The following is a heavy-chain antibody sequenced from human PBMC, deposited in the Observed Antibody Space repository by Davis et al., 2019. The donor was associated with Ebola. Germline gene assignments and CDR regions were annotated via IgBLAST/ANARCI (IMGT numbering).Heavy chain of an antibody. Sequence: GESLKISCAASGFTFSSYDMHWVRQSTGKGLEWVSAIGTAGDTYYPGSVKGRFTISRENAKNSLYLQMNSLRAGDTAVYYCARYCSSTSCYTRNRGYYYGMDVWGQGTTVTVSS. CDR2: IGTAGDT. CDR1: GFTFSSYD. CDR3: ARYCSSTSCYTRNRGYYYGMDV. D-gene: IGHD2-2*02. J-gene: IGHJ6*02. V-gene: IGHV3-13*01.